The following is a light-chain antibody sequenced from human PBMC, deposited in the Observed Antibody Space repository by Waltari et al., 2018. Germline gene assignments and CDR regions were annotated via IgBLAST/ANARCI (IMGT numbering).Light chain of an antibody. Sequence: QSVLTQPPSASGTPGQRVTISCSGSSPNIGSDFLSWYQQLPGTAPKLLVYRNNQRPSGVPARFSGSKSGTSASLAISGLRSEDEADYYCAAWDDSLSGPGVFGGGTKLTVL. CDR1: SPNIGSDF. V-gene: IGLV1-47*01. J-gene: IGLJ3*02. CDR3: AAWDDSLSGPGV. CDR2: RNN.